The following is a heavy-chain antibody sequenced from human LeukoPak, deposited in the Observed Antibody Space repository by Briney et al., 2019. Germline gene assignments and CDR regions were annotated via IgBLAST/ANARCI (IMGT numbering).Heavy chain of an antibody. CDR3: ARHVVAVGFDY. D-gene: IGHD3-22*01. Sequence: GGSLRLSCAAPGFTFSSYTMNWVRQAPGKGLEWVSSITSSSSYIYYADSVMGRFTISRDNANNSLYLQMNSLRAEDTAAYYCARHVVAVGFDYWGQGTLVTVSS. CDR1: GFTFSSYT. V-gene: IGHV3-21*01. CDR2: ITSSSSYI. J-gene: IGHJ4*02.